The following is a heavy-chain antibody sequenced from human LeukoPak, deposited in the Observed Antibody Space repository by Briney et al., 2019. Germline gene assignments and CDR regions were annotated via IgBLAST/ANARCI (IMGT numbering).Heavy chain of an antibody. J-gene: IGHJ4*02. CDR1: GLTLSTYW. CDR3: ATPWSY. D-gene: IGHD3-3*01. V-gene: IGHV3-74*01. CDR2: ISPDGTIT. Sequence: GRSLRLSCAASGLTLSTYWMHWVRQGPGKGLVWVSYISPDGTITRYADSVKGPFTISRDNAKNTLYLQMDSLRVEDTAVYYCATPWSYWGQGTLVTVSS.